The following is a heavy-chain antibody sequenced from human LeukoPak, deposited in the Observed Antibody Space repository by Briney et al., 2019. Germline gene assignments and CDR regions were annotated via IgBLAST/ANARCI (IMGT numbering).Heavy chain of an antibody. J-gene: IGHJ4*02. Sequence: ASVKVSCKASGYTFTSYGISWVRQAPGQGLEWMGWISAYNGNTNYAQKLQGRVTMTTDTSTSTAYMELRGLGSDDTAVYYCARASLNYGDYDYWGQGTLVTVSS. CDR1: GYTFTSYG. CDR3: ARASLNYGDYDY. CDR2: ISAYNGNT. D-gene: IGHD4-17*01. V-gene: IGHV1-18*01.